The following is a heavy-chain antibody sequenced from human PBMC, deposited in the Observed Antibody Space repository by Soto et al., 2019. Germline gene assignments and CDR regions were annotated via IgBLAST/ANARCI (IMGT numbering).Heavy chain of an antibody. Sequence: PGGSLRLSCAASGFTFSTYGMHWVRQAPGKGLEWVAIISYDGTNKYYTDSVKGRFTISRDNSKNTVYLQMNSLTAEDTAVYYCAKDRSSTWYGFDYWGQGTLVTVSA. CDR3: AKDRSSTWYGFDY. V-gene: IGHV3-30*18. D-gene: IGHD6-13*01. CDR2: ISYDGTNK. CDR1: GFTFSTYG. J-gene: IGHJ4*02.